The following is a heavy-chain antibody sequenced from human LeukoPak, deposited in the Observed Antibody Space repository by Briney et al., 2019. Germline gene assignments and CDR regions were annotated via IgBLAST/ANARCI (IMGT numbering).Heavy chain of an antibody. D-gene: IGHD6-13*01. J-gene: IGHJ4*02. CDR3: AKDEVDNSWYPDY. Sequence: GGSLRLSCAASGFTFSSYSMNWVRQAPGKGLEWVSYISSSSSTIYYADSVKGRFTISRDNSKNTLYLQMNSLRAEDAAVYCCAKDEVDNSWYPDYWGQGTLVTVSS. CDR1: GFTFSSYS. V-gene: IGHV3-48*01. CDR2: ISSSSSTI.